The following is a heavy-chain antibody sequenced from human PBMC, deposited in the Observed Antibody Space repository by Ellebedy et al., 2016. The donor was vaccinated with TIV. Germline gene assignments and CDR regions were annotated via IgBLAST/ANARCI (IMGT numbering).Heavy chain of an antibody. Sequence: GGSLRLSXTASALTFSTYSMNWVRQAPGKGLEWVANIKQDGSEKYYVDSVKGRFTISRDNAKKSLYLQMNSLRAEDTAMYYCARDQSIWGQGTLVIVSS. CDR2: IKQDGSEK. V-gene: IGHV3-7*01. D-gene: IGHD6-6*01. CDR3: ARDQSI. CDR1: ALTFSTYS. J-gene: IGHJ4*02.